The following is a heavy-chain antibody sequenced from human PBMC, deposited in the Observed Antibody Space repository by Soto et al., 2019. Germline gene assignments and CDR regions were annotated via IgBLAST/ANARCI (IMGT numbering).Heavy chain of an antibody. CDR3: AGAILGAAPADRDYGMDV. CDR1: GYTFTSYY. D-gene: IGHD2-2*01. CDR2: INPSGGST. V-gene: IGHV1-46*01. J-gene: IGHJ6*02. Sequence: ASVKVSCKASGYTFTSYYMHWVRQAPGQGLEWMGIINPSGGSTSYAQKFQGRVTMTRDTSTSTVYMELSSLRSEDTAVYYCAGAILGAAPADRDYGMDVWGQGTTVTV.